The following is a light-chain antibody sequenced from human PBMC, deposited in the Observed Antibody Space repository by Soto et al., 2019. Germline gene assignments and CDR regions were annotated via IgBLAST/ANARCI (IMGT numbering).Light chain of an antibody. V-gene: IGKV3-20*01. CDR1: ESISSTY. CDR2: GAS. J-gene: IGKJ1*01. CDR3: QQYGISPWT. Sequence: EIVLTQSPGTLSLSPGERATLSCRASESISSTYLAWYQQKPGQALRLLIYGASNRAAGIPDRFSGSGSGTDFTLTISRLEPEDFAVYYCQQYGISPWTFGQGTEVEIK.